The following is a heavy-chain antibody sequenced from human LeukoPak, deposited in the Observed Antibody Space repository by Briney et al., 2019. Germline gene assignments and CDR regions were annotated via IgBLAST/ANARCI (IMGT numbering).Heavy chain of an antibody. J-gene: IGHJ4*02. CDR3: ARVGNWNAIDY. CDR1: GGSISSYY. D-gene: IGHD1-1*01. V-gene: IGHV4-4*07. CDR2: IYASGST. Sequence: SETLSLTCTVSGGSISSYYWSWIRQPAGKGLEWIGRIYASGSTNYNPSLKGRVTMSVDRSKNQFSLNLSSVTAADTAVYYCARVGNWNAIDYWGQGTLVTVSS.